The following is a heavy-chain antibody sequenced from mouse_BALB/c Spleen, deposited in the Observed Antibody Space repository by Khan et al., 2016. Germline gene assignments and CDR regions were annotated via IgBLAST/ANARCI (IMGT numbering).Heavy chain of an antibody. CDR3: ARDYDGYYSLGY. CDR1: GDSITSGY. Sequence: EVQLQESGPSLVKPSQTLSLTYSVTGDSITSGYWNWIRKFPGNKLEFMGYITYSGSSYYNPSLKSRISITRDTSKNQYYLQLNSVTTEDTATYYCARDYDGYYSLGYWGQGTTLTVSS. D-gene: IGHD2-3*01. CDR2: ITYSGSS. J-gene: IGHJ2*01. V-gene: IGHV3-8*02.